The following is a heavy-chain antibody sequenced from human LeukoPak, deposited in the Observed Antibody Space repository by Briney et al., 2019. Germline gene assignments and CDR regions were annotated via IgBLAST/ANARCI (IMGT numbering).Heavy chain of an antibody. Sequence: ASVKVSCKASGYTFTIYGISWVRQAPGQGLDWMGWISAYNGNTNYAQKLQGRVTMTTDTSTSTAYMELRSLRSDDTAVYYCARDGALGYPFDPWGQGTLVTVSS. CDR3: ARDGALGYPFDP. V-gene: IGHV1-18*01. CDR1: GYTFTIYG. CDR2: ISAYNGNT. D-gene: IGHD2-15*01. J-gene: IGHJ5*02.